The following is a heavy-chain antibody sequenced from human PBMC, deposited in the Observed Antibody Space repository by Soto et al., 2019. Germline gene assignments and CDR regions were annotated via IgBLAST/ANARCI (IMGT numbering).Heavy chain of an antibody. CDR2: IFPSDSDT. J-gene: IGHJ5*02. CDR1: GYRFTSYW. Sequence: PKISCRTSGYRFTSYWIAWVRQMPGKGLEWMGIIFPSDSDTRYSPSFQGQVTISADRSTSTVFLQWASLKASDTAVYFCARKDKSGYFNWFDPWGQGTQVTVSS. V-gene: IGHV5-51*01. CDR3: ARKDKSGYFNWFDP. D-gene: IGHD3-22*01.